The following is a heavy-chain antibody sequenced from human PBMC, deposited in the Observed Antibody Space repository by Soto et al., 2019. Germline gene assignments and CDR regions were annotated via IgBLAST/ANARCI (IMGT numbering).Heavy chain of an antibody. V-gene: IGHV4-34*01. D-gene: IGHD6-6*01. Sequence: SETLSLTCAVYGGSFSGYYWSWIRQPPGKGLEWIGEINHSGSTNYNPSLKSRVTISVDTSKNQFSLKLSSVTAADTAVYYCARGSRIAARIRYDYWGQGTLVTVAS. CDR2: INHSGST. J-gene: IGHJ4*02. CDR1: GGSFSGYY. CDR3: ARGSRIAARIRYDY.